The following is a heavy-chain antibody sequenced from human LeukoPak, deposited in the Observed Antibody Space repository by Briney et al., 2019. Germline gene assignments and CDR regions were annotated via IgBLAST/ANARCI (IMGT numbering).Heavy chain of an antibody. CDR3: TTGRVL. V-gene: IGHV3-15*01. CDR1: GFTFSNAW. CDR2: IRSKTDGGSI. J-gene: IGHJ4*02. Sequence: GGSLRLSCAASGFTFSNAWMGWVRQAPGKGLEWVGRIRSKTDGGSIEYGAPVKGRFTISRDDSKNTPDLQMNSLTTEDTAVYYCTTGRVLWGQGTLVTVSS.